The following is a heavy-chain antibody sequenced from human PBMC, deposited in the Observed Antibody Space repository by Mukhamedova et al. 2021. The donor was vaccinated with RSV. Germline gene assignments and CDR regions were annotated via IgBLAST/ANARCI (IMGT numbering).Heavy chain of an antibody. CDR3: ARDRADYTLEF. D-gene: IGHD3-3*01. V-gene: IGHV3-21*01. J-gene: IGHJ4*02. Sequence: NWVRQAPGKGLEWVSSISTGSTYIYYADSVKGRFTISRDNAKNSLYLQMNSLRAEDTAVYYCARDRADYTLEFWGQGALVTVSS. CDR2: ISTGSTYI.